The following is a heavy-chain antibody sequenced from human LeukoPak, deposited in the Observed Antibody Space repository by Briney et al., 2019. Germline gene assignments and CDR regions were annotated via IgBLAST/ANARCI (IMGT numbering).Heavy chain of an antibody. CDR3: GRDWKRLGVDY. Sequence: SGGSLRLSCVASGFTFSSFWMYWVRQAPGKGLVWVSRIESDGSSTTYADSVKGRFTIARDNAKSTLYLQMNSLRAEDTAVYYCGRDWKRLGVDYWGQGTLVTVSS. V-gene: IGHV3-74*01. D-gene: IGHD1-26*01. CDR1: GFTFSSFW. CDR2: IESDGSST. J-gene: IGHJ4*02.